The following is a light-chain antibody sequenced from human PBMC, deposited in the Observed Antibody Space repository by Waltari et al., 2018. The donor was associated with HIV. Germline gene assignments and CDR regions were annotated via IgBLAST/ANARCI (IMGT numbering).Light chain of an antibody. V-gene: IGLV2-14*03. Sequence: QSALTPPASVSGSPGQSITISCTGTSSDIGGYNYVPWYQQHPGKAPKLMIFDASNRPSGISNRFSGSKSGNTASLTISGLQADDEAHYFCSSFSITSTLVVFGGGTKLTVL. CDR3: SSFSITSTLVV. CDR2: DAS. CDR1: SSDIGGYNY. J-gene: IGLJ2*01.